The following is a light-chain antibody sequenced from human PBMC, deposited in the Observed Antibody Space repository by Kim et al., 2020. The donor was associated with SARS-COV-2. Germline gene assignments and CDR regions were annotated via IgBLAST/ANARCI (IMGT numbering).Light chain of an antibody. Sequence: GPGVPISCSGRSSTLSMNPVPWYQQVPGTAPKLLIHSTNPRPSGVPDRFSGSKSGTSASLAISGLQSADEADYYCATWGDSQNGWVFGGGTQLTVL. CDR2: STN. V-gene: IGLV1-44*01. CDR3: ATWGDSQNGWV. J-gene: IGLJ3*02. CDR1: SSTLSMNP.